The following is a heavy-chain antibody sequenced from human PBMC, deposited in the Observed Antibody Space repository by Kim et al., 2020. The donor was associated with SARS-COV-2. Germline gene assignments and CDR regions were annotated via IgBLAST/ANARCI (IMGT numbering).Heavy chain of an antibody. CDR3: ARASFFYDSSGYHFDY. V-gene: IGHV1-69*04. Sequence: KFQGVVTITADKSTSTAYMELSSLRSEDTAVYYCARASFFYDSSGYHFDYWGQGTLVTVSS. D-gene: IGHD3-22*01. J-gene: IGHJ4*02.